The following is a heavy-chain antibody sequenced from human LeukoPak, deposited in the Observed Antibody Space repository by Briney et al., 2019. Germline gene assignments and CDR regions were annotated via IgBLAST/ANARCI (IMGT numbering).Heavy chain of an antibody. CDR1: GGSISSYY. Sequence: SETLSLTCTVSGGSISSYYWSWIRQPPGKGLGWIGYIYYSGSTNYNPSLKSRVTISVDTSKNQFSLKLSSVTAADTAVYYCARDRPAGGSYYFDYWGQGTLVTVSS. D-gene: IGHD2-15*01. CDR2: IYYSGST. CDR3: ARDRPAGGSYYFDY. V-gene: IGHV4-59*01. J-gene: IGHJ4*02.